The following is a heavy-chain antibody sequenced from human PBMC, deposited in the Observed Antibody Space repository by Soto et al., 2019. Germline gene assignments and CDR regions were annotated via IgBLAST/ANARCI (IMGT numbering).Heavy chain of an antibody. D-gene: IGHD6-13*01. CDR1: GFTFSSYS. CDR3: ARVGAAAGTGAGSLFDY. CDR2: ISSSSSYI. Sequence: EVQLVESGGGLVKPGGSLRLSCAASGFTFSSYSMNWVRQAPGKGLEWVSSISSSSSYIYYADSVQGRFTISRDNAKNSLYLQMNGLRAEDTAVYYCARVGAAAGTGAGSLFDYWGQGTLVTVSS. J-gene: IGHJ4*02. V-gene: IGHV3-21*01.